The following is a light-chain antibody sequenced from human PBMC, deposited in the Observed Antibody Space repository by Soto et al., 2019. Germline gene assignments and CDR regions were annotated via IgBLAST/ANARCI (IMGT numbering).Light chain of an antibody. V-gene: IGLV2-11*01. CDR3: CSYVGSYSYV. CDR1: SSDVGGYNF. Sequence: QSVLTQPRSVSESPGQSVTISCTGTSSDVGGYNFVSWYQHHPGKAPKLMIYDVSKRPSGVPDRFSGSKSGYTASLTIPGLQAEDEADYYSCSYVGSYSYVFGTGTKVTIL. J-gene: IGLJ1*01. CDR2: DVS.